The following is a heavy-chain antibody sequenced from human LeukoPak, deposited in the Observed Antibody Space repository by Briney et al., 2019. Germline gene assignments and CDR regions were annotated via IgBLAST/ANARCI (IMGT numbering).Heavy chain of an antibody. J-gene: IGHJ4*02. Sequence: SETLSLTCTVSGGSISSGGYYWSWIRQPPGRGLEWIGYIYHSGSTYYNPSLKSRVTISVDRSKNQFSLKLSSVTAADTAVYYCARVYGRDPDIVVVPAAPYYFDYWGQGTLVTVSS. V-gene: IGHV4-30-2*01. CDR1: GGSISSGGYY. CDR3: ARVYGRDPDIVVVPAAPYYFDY. CDR2: IYHSGST. D-gene: IGHD2-2*01.